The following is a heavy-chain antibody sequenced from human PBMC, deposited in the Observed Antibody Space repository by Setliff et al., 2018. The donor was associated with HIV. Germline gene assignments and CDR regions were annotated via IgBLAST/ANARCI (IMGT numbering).Heavy chain of an antibody. D-gene: IGHD3-10*01. Sequence: SETLSLTCTVSGGSISSDTYYWSWIRQPAGKGLEWIGRIYTSGSTNYNPSLKSRVTISVDTSKNQLSLKLSSVTAADAAVYYCARESYFYHFDYWGQGTLVTVSS. CDR1: GGSISSDTYY. CDR3: ARESYFYHFDY. V-gene: IGHV4-61*02. CDR2: IYTSGST. J-gene: IGHJ4*02.